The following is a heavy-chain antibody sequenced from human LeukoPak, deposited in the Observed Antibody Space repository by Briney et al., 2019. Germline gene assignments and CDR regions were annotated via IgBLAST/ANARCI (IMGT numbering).Heavy chain of an antibody. CDR3: ASSGITIFGVVENYYYYGMDV. D-gene: IGHD3-3*01. J-gene: IGHJ6*02. Sequence: GASVRVSCKASGYTFTGYYMHWVRQAPGQGLEWMGWINPNSGGTNYAQKFQGRVTMTRDTSISTAYVELSRLRSDDTAVYYCASSGITIFGVVENYYYYGMDVWGQGTTVTVSS. CDR1: GYTFTGYY. CDR2: INPNSGGT. V-gene: IGHV1-2*02.